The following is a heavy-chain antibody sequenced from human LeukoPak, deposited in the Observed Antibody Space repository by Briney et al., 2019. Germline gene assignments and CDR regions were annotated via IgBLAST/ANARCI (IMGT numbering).Heavy chain of an antibody. J-gene: IGHJ4*02. CDR3: ARARDSYYDSGGLFDY. CDR1: GFTFSSYA. CDR2: ISYDGSNK. D-gene: IGHD3-22*01. V-gene: IGHV3-30*04. Sequence: GGSLRLSCAASGFTFSSYAMHWVRQAPGKGLEWVAVISYDGSNKYYADSVKGRFTISRDNSKNTLYLQMNSLRAEDTAVYYCARARDSYYDSGGLFDYWGQGTLVTVSS.